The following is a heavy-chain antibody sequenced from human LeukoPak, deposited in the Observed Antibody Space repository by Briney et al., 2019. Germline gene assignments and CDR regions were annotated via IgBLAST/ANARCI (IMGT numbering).Heavy chain of an antibody. CDR2: ISSSGSTI. V-gene: IGHV3-11*04. D-gene: IGHD5-24*01. CDR3: AKGLGDGYNFGFGEYFQH. CDR1: GFTFSDYY. J-gene: IGHJ1*01. Sequence: GGSLRLSCAASGFTFSDYYMSWIRQAPGKGLEWVSYISSSGSTIYYADSVKGRFTISRDNAKNSLYLQMNSLRAEDTAVYYCAKGLGDGYNFGFGEYFQHWGQGTLVTVSS.